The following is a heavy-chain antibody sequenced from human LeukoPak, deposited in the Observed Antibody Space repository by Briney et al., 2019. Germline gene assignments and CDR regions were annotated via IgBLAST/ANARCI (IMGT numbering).Heavy chain of an antibody. CDR3: AKDARRTSGWYFFDY. CDR2: ISDSGDST. V-gene: IGHV3-23*01. CDR1: GFAFSSQA. J-gene: IGHJ4*02. Sequence: GGSLRLSCAASGFAFSSQAMGWVRQAPGKGLEWVSAISDSGDSTYYADFEKGRFTISRDNSKNTLFLQMYSLRAEDTAVYYCAKDARRTSGWYFFDYWGQGTLVTVSS. D-gene: IGHD6-19*01.